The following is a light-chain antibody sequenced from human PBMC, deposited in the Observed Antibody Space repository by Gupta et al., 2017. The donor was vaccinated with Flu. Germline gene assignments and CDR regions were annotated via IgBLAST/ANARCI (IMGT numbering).Light chain of an antibody. V-gene: IGLV3-25*03. CDR1: TLSTQY. CDR3: QSADNSGTYVV. J-gene: IGLJ2*01. Sequence: SYELTQPPSVSVSPGQTATITCSGNTLSTQYTYWYQQKPGQAPVLVIFKDTERPSGIPERFSGSNSGTTVTLTIXGXQAEDEXAYYCQSADNSGTYVVFGGGTKLTV. CDR2: KDT.